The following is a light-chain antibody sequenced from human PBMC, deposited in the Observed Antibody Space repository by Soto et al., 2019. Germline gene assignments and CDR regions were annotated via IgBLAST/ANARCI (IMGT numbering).Light chain of an antibody. J-gene: IGKJ1*01. CDR1: QTISSW. Sequence: DIQMTQSPSTLSASVGDRVTIACGASQTISSWVAWYQQKPGKAPRLLIYKTSSLESGVPSRFSGSGSGTEFTLTISSLQPDDFATYYCQHYNSYSEAFGQGTKVDIK. CDR3: QHYNSYSEA. V-gene: IGKV1-5*03. CDR2: KTS.